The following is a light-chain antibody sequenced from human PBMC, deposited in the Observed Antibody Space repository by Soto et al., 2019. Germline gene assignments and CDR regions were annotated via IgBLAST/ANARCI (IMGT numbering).Light chain of an antibody. V-gene: IGLV2-8*01. J-gene: IGLJ1*01. CDR1: SSDVGRYIY. Sequence: QSVLTHPPSASWSPGQSVTISCTGTSSDVGRYIYVSWYQQHPGKAPKIIMYEVSKRPSGVPDRFSGSKSGNTASLTVSGLQAEDEADYYCSSYGGSNNYVFGTGTKVTVL. CDR2: EVS. CDR3: SSYGGSNNYV.